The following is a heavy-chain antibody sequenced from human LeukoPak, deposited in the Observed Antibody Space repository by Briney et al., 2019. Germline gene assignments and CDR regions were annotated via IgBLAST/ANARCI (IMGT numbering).Heavy chain of an antibody. CDR3: ARGRLGVSGYKDYLDY. D-gene: IGHD5-12*01. J-gene: IGHJ4*02. V-gene: IGHV1-18*01. CDR2: INTYNGET. Sequence: ASVKVSCSSSGYILTNYGIYWVRQAPGQGLGWMGWINTYNGETDYAQNFQGRVTMTTDTSTSTAYMDLRSLTSDDTAVYYCARGRLGVSGYKDYLDYWGQGTLVTVSS. CDR1: GYILTNYG.